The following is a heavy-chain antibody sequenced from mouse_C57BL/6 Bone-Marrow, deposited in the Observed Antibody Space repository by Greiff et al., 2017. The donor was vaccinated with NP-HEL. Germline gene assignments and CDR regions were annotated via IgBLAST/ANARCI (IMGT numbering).Heavy chain of an antibody. CDR3: ARKEGYRYAMDY. V-gene: IGHV1-69*01. CDR2: IDPSDSYT. Sequence: VQLQQPGAELVMPGASVKLSCKASGYTFTSYWMHWVKQRPGQGLEWIGEIDPSDSYTNYNQKFKGKSTLTVDKSSSTAYMQLSSLTSEDSAVYYCARKEGYRYAMDYWGQGTSVTVSS. J-gene: IGHJ4*01. CDR1: GYTFTSYW.